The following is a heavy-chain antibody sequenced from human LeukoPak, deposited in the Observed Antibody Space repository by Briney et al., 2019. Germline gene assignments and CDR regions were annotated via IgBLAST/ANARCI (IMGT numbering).Heavy chain of an antibody. CDR1: GGSISSHY. V-gene: IGHV4-59*11. CDR2: TYYSGST. Sequence: SETLSLTCTVSGGSISSHYWSWIRQPPGKGLEWIGYTYYSGSTNYNPSLKSRVTISVDTSKNQFSLKLRSVTAADTAVYYCARQQNWFDPWGQGTLVTVSS. CDR3: ARQQNWFDP. D-gene: IGHD6-13*01. J-gene: IGHJ5*02.